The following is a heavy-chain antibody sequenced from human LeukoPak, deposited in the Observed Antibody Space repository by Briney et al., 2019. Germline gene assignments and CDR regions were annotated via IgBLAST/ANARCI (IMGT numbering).Heavy chain of an antibody. CDR2: INPNSGGT. V-gene: IGHV1-2*02. CDR1: GYTFTGYY. D-gene: IGHD2-2*01. J-gene: IGHJ4*02. CDR3: ARDQYIVVVPAPQPVDY. Sequence: ASVKVSCKASGYTFTGYYMHWVRQAPGQGLEWMGWINPNSGGTNYAQKFQGRVTMTRDTSISTAYMELSRLRSDDTAVYYCARDQYIVVVPAPQPVDYWGQGTLVTVSS.